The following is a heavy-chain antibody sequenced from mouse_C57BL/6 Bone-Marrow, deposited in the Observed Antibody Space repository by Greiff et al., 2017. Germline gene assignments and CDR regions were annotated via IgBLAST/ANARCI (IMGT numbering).Heavy chain of an antibody. J-gene: IGHJ1*03. CDR1: GYTFTSYT. V-gene: IGHV1-4*01. CDR2: INPSSGYT. CDR3: ASTYGNGLYWYFDV. Sequence: VQVVESGAELARPGASVKMSCKASGYTFTSYTMHWVKQRPGQGLEWIGYINPSSGYTKYNQKFKDKATLTADKSSSTAYMQLSSLTSADSAVYYCASTYGNGLYWYFDVWGTGTTVTVSS. D-gene: IGHD2-1*01.